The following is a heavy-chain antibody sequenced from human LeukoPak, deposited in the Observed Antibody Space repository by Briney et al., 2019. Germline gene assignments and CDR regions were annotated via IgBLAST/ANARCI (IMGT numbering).Heavy chain of an antibody. CDR1: GFTFSSYW. Sequence: GGSLRLSCAASGFTFSSYWMHWVRQGPGKGLVWVSRIKSDGSSTSYADSVKGRFTISRDNAKNSLYLQMNSLRAEDTAVYYCARDNVVVVAATLDAFDIWGQGTMVTVSS. V-gene: IGHV3-74*01. CDR3: ARDNVVVVAATLDAFDI. D-gene: IGHD2-15*01. CDR2: IKSDGSST. J-gene: IGHJ3*02.